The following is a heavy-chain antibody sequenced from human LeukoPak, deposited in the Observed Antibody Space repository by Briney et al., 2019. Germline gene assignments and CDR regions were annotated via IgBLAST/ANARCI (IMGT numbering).Heavy chain of an antibody. CDR3: ARDHYDY. D-gene: IGHD3-10*01. CDR2: ISTGNT. CDR1: GYTFINSG. Sequence: ASVKVSCMASGYTFINSGINWVRQAPGQGLEWLGWISTGNTKYTEKLQGRVTMTTDTSTNTGYMELRSLRSDDTAVYYCARDHYDYWGQGTLVTVSA. J-gene: IGHJ4*02. V-gene: IGHV1-18*01.